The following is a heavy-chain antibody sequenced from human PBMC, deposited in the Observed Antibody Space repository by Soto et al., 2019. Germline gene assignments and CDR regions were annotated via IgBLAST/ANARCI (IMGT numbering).Heavy chain of an antibody. V-gene: IGHV1-69*13. Sequence: ASVKVSCKASGGTFSSYAISWVRQAPGQGLEWMGGIIPIFGTANYAQKFQGRVTITADESTSTAYMELSSLRSEDTAVYYCARERREYCSGGSCYHAYGMDVWGQGTTVTVSS. D-gene: IGHD2-15*01. CDR2: IIPIFGTA. CDR1: GGTFSSYA. J-gene: IGHJ6*02. CDR3: ARERREYCSGGSCYHAYGMDV.